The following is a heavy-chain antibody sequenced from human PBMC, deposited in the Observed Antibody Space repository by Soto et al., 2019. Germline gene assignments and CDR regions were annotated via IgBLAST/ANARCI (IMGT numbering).Heavy chain of an antibody. D-gene: IGHD2-8*02. CDR1: GFTFSASA. J-gene: IGHJ5*02. V-gene: IGHV3-13*01. CDR2: IGTLHDT. Sequence: EVQLVESGGGLVQPGGSLRLSCAASGFTFSASAMHWVRQAPGKGLEWVAAIGTLHDTFYPDSVKGRFTISRENAKNSLYLQMNSLRADDTAVYYCARQASYWHGGGGWLDPWGQGVLVTVSS. CDR3: ARQASYWHGGGGWLDP.